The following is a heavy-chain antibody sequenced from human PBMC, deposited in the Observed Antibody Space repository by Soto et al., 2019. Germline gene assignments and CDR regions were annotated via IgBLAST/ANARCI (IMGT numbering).Heavy chain of an antibody. CDR1: GGSISSSSYY. D-gene: IGHD1-1*01. CDR2: IYYSGST. V-gene: IGHV4-39*01. Sequence: PSETLSLTCTVSGGSISSSSYYWGWIRQPPGKGLEWIGSIYYSGSTYYNPSLRSRVTISVDTSKNQFSMKLSSVTAAETAVYYCARKRSTGGYRAGYYYYGMDVWGQGTTVTVSS. J-gene: IGHJ6*02. CDR3: ARKRSTGGYRAGYYYYGMDV.